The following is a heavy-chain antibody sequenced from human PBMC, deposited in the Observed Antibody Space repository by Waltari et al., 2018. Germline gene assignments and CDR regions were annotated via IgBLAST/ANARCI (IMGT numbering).Heavy chain of an antibody. CDR3: ARDRVYGSSHAFDI. V-gene: IGHV1-2*06. D-gene: IGHD6-6*01. CDR1: GYTFTGYY. Sequence: QVQLVQSGAEVKKPGASVKVSCKASGYTFTGYYMHWVRQAPGKGLEWLGRINPNSGGTNYAQKFQGRVTMTRDTSISTAYMELSRLRSDDTAVYYCARDRVYGSSHAFDIWGQGTMVTVSS. J-gene: IGHJ3*02. CDR2: INPNSGGT.